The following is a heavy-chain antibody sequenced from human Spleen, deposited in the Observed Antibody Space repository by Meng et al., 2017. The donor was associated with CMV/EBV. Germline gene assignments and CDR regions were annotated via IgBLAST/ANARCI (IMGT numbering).Heavy chain of an antibody. CDR3: ARDYYDSGAYYYTEEYYHGLDV. Sequence: WNWIRQSPSRGLEWLGRTYYRSKWYDDYAMAVKSRITINPDTSKNQFSLQLNSVTPEDTAVYYCARDYYDSGAYYYTEEYYHGLDVWGQGTTVTVSS. CDR2: TYYRSKWYD. D-gene: IGHD3-22*01. J-gene: IGHJ6*02. V-gene: IGHV6-1*01.